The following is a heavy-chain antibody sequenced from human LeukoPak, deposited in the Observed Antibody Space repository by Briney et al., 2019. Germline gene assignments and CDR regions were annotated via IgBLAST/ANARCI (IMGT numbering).Heavy chain of an antibody. D-gene: IGHD3-22*01. J-gene: IGHJ4*02. CDR1: GFTFSDYY. Sequence: PGGSLRLSCAASGFTFSDYYMSWIRQAPGKGLECVSYISSSGSTIYYADSVKGRFTISRDNAKNSLYLQMNSLRAEDTAVYYCASSGLEYYYDSSGYSTFDYWGQGTLVTVSS. CDR2: ISSSGSTI. V-gene: IGHV3-11*01. CDR3: ASSGLEYYYDSSGYSTFDY.